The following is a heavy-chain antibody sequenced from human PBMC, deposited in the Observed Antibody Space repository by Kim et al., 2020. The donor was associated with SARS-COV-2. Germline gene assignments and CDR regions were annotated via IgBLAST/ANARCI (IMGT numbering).Heavy chain of an antibody. CDR3: ARDQYYDFWSGYFRGAFDI. J-gene: IGHJ3*02. V-gene: IGHV1-69*04. CDR2: IIPILGIA. Sequence: SVKVSCKASGGTFSSYAISWVRQAPGQGLEWMGRIIPILGIANYAQKFQGRVTITADKSTSTAYMELSSLRSEDTAVYYCARDQYYDFWSGYFRGAFDIWGQGTMVTVSS. CDR1: GGTFSSYA. D-gene: IGHD3-3*01.